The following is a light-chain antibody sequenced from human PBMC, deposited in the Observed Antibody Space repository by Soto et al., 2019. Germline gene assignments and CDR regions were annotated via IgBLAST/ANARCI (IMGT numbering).Light chain of an antibody. CDR1: QTISNY. Sequence: DIQMTQSPSTLSASVGDRVTITCRASQTISNYLNWYQQKPGQAPKLLIYATSSLPRGDPSRFSGRGSGPAFTLTISSLQPEDFATYYCQQSYSTPPGTFGQGTKVDIK. V-gene: IGKV1-39*01. CDR3: QQSYSTPPGT. J-gene: IGKJ1*01. CDR2: ATS.